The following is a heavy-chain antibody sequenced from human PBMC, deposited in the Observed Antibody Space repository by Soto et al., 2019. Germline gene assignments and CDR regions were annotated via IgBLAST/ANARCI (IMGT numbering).Heavy chain of an antibody. CDR1: GFTFSSYS. D-gene: IGHD2-2*01. V-gene: IGHV3-21*01. J-gene: IGHJ4*02. CDR3: ARGPYCSSTSCYPRYFDY. Sequence: PGGSLRLSCAASGFTFSSYSMNWVRQAPGKGLEWVSSISSSSSYIYYADSVKGRFTISRDNAKNSLYLQMNSLRAEDTAVYYCARGPYCSSTSCYPRYFDYWGQGTLVTVSS. CDR2: ISSSSSYI.